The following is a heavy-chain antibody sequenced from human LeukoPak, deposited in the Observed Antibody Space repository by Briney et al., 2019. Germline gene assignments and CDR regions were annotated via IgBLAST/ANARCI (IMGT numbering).Heavy chain of an antibody. CDR1: GYTFTAYY. CDR2: INPNSGAT. V-gene: IGHV1-2*02. J-gene: IGHJ4*02. D-gene: IGHD2-21*01. CDR3: ARDGHSVMVEFDY. Sequence: ASVKVSCKTSGYTFTAYYMYWVRQAPGQGLELMGWINPNSGATNYVQKFQGRVTMTRDTSISTVYMELSRLRSEDTAVYYCARDGHSVMVEFDYWGQGTLVTVSS.